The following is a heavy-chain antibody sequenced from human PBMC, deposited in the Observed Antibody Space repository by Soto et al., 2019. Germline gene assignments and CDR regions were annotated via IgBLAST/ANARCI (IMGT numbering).Heavy chain of an antibody. Sequence: ASVKVSCKASGYTFTGYYMPWVRPAPGQGLEWMGWINPNSGGRNSAQKFQGRVTMTRDTSISTAYMELSRLRSDDTAVYYCARDGLPIYSDGKTGFDPCGQGTPVTVSS. CDR2: INPNSGGR. J-gene: IGHJ5*02. D-gene: IGHD5-18*01. CDR3: ARDGLPIYSDGKTGFDP. CDR1: GYTFTGYY. V-gene: IGHV1-2*02.